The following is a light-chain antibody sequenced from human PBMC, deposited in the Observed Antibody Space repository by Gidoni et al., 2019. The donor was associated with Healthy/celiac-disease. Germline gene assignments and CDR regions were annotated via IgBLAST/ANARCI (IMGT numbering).Light chain of an antibody. Sequence: QSVLTPPPSVSGAPGQRVTISRTGSSSNIGAGYDVHWYQQLPGTAPKLLIYGNSNQPSGVPDRFSGSKSGTSASLAITGLQAEDEADYYCQSYDSSLSGVVFGGGTKLTVL. CDR3: QSYDSSLSGVV. CDR2: GNS. CDR1: SSNIGAGYD. V-gene: IGLV1-40*01. J-gene: IGLJ2*01.